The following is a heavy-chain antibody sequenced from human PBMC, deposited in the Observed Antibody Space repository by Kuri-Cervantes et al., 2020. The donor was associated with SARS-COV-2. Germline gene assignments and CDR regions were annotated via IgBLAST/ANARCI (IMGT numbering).Heavy chain of an antibody. Sequence: SETLSLTCAAYGGSFSGYYWSWIRQPPGKGLEWIGEINHSGSTNYNPSLKSRVTISVDTSKNQFSLKLSSVTAADTAVYYCARSIAVAGRRYYYGMDVWGQGTTVTVSS. CDR3: ARSIAVAGRRYYYGMDV. CDR2: INHSGST. J-gene: IGHJ6*02. D-gene: IGHD6-19*01. CDR1: GGSFSGYY. V-gene: IGHV4-34*01.